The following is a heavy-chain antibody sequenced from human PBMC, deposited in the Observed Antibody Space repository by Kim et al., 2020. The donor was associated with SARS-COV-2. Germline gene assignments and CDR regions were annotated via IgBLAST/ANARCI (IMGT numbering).Heavy chain of an antibody. J-gene: IGHJ4*02. CDR2: IYYSGST. CDR1: GGSISSSSYY. V-gene: IGHV4-39*07. CDR3: ARVETPTRRHYYGSGLLDY. D-gene: IGHD3-10*01. Sequence: SETLSLTCTVSGGSISSSSYYWGWIRQPPGKGLEWIGSIYYSGSTYYNPSLKSRVTISVDTSKNQFSLKLSSVTAADTAVYYCARVETPTRRHYYGSGLLDYWGQGTLVTVSS.